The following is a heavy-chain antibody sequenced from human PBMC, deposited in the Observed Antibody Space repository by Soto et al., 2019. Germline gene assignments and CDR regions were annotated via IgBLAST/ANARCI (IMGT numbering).Heavy chain of an antibody. J-gene: IGHJ6*02. CDR1: GGTFSSYA. D-gene: IGHD6-13*01. Sequence: QVQLVQSGAEVKKPGSSVKVSCKASGGTFSSYAISWVRQAPGQGLEWMGGIIPIFGTANYAQNFQVRVTITADEATSTAYMELSSLRSEDTAVYYCARDLRAAGRPGMDVWGQGTTVTVSS. CDR2: IIPIFGTA. CDR3: ARDLRAAGRPGMDV. V-gene: IGHV1-69*01.